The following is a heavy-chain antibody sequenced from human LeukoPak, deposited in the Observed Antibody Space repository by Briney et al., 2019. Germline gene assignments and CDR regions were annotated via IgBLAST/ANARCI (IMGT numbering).Heavy chain of an antibody. CDR3: ARSHYYGSGTPYYYYYMDV. D-gene: IGHD3-10*01. CDR1: GYTFTDYY. V-gene: IGHV1-46*01. J-gene: IGHJ6*03. CDR2: INPSGGST. Sequence: GASVKVSCKASGYTFTDYYLHWVRQAPGQGPEWMGIINPSGGSTNYAQRFQGRVTMTRGTSTSTVYMELSSLRSEDTAMYYCARSHYYGSGTPYYYYYMDVWGKGTTVTISS.